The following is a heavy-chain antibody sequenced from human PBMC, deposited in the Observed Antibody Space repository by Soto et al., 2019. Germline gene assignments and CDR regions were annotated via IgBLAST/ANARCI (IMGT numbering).Heavy chain of an antibody. V-gene: IGHV3-7*01. J-gene: IGHJ4*02. CDR2: IKQDGSEK. CDR1: GFTFSSYW. CDR3: ARDSHAVAHDFDY. Sequence: PGGSLRLSCAASGFTFSSYWMSWVRQAPGKGLEWVANIKQDGSEKYYVDSVKGRFTISRDNAKNSLYLQMNSPRAEDTAVYYCARDSHAVAHDFDYWGQGTLVNVSS. D-gene: IGHD2-15*01.